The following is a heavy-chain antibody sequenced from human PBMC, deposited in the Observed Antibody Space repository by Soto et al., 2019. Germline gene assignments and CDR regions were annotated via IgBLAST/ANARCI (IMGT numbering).Heavy chain of an antibody. CDR2: INPNSGGT. D-gene: IGHD2-15*01. Sequence: ASVKVSCKASGYTFTGYYMHWVRQAPGQGLEWMGWINPNSGGTNYAQKFQGWVTMTRDTSISTAYMELSRLRSDDTAVYYCARDGYCSGGSCYYYCGMDVWGQGTTVTVSS. CDR3: ARDGYCSGGSCYYYCGMDV. V-gene: IGHV1-2*04. J-gene: IGHJ6*02. CDR1: GYTFTGYY.